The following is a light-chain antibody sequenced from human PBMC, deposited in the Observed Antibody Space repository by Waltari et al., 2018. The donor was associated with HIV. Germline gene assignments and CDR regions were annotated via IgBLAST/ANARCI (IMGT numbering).Light chain of an antibody. Sequence: IQMTQSPSSVSASVGDRVTIACRASQDIGSWLAWYQQKPGKAPNLLIYGASSLQSGVPSRFSGSGSGTDFTLSISSLQPEDFAIHYCQQSHTFPRTFGQGTNIEIK. J-gene: IGKJ1*01. CDR1: QDIGSW. CDR2: GAS. CDR3: QQSHTFPRT. V-gene: IGKV1-12*01.